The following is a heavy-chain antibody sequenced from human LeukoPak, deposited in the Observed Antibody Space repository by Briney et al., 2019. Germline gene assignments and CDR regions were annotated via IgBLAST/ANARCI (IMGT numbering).Heavy chain of an antibody. V-gene: IGHV4-39*01. J-gene: IGHJ4*02. CDR2: IYYSGST. CDR3: ARILLVATMDY. Sequence: NPSETLSLTCTVSGGSISSSSYYWGWIRQPPGKGLEWIGSIYYSGSTYYNPSLTSRVTISVDTSKNQFSLKLSSVTAADTAVYYCARILLVATMDYWGQGTLVTVSS. CDR1: GGSISSSSYY. D-gene: IGHD5-12*01.